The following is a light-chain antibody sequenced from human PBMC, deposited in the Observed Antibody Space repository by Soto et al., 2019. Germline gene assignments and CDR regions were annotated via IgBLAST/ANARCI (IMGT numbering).Light chain of an antibody. V-gene: IGKV1-33*01. Sequence: DIQMTQSPSTLSASVGDRVTITCQASQDISNYLNWYQQKPGKAPKLLIYDASNLETGVPSRFSGSGSGTEFTLTISSLQPDDFATYYCQQYNSYSLFGQGTKVDI. CDR3: QQYNSYSL. CDR2: DAS. J-gene: IGKJ1*01. CDR1: QDISNY.